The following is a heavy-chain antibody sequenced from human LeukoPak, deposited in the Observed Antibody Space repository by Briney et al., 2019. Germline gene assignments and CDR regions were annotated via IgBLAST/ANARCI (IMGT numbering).Heavy chain of an antibody. Sequence: GGSLRLSCAASGFTFSNYWMHWVRQAPGKGLVWVSRIYNDGSSTSYADSVKGRFTISRDNSKNTLYLQMNSLRAEDTAVYYCAKHGIAAARTLDYWGQGTLVTVSS. J-gene: IGHJ4*02. CDR1: GFTFSNYW. CDR2: IYNDGSST. D-gene: IGHD6-13*01. CDR3: AKHGIAAARTLDY. V-gene: IGHV3-74*01.